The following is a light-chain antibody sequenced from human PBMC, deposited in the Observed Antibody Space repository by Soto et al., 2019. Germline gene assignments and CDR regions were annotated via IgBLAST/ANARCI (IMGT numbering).Light chain of an antibody. CDR3: GADHGSGSNFVVV. Sequence: QAVVTQPPSASASLGASVTLTCTLSSGYSNYKVDWYQQRPGKGPRFVMRVGTGGIVGSKGDGIPDRFSVLGSGLNRYLTIKNIQEEDKSDYHCGADHGSGSNFVVVFGGGTKLTVL. CDR1: SGYSNYK. J-gene: IGLJ2*01. V-gene: IGLV9-49*01. CDR2: VGTGGIVG.